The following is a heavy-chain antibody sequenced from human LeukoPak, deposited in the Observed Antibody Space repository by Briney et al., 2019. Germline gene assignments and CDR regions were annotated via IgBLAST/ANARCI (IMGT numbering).Heavy chain of an antibody. CDR3: AKDIQLST. CDR2: IGASGEST. D-gene: IGHD5-24*01. J-gene: IGHJ3*01. V-gene: IGHV3-23*01. CDR1: GFTFSVAA. Sequence: GRSLRLSCAASGFTFSVAAMTWVRQALGKGLECVSLIGASGESTYYADSVKGRFTISRDNSKNTLSLQMNSLRVEDTAMYLCAKDIQLSTWGLGTMVTVSS.